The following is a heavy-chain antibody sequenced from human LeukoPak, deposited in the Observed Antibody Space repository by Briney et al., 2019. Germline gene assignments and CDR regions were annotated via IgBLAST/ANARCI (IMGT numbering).Heavy chain of an antibody. CDR1: GFTFSSYS. D-gene: IGHD6-19*01. J-gene: IGHJ4*02. Sequence: GGSLRLFCAASGFTFSSYSMNWVRQAPGKGLEWVSSISSSSSYIYYADSVKGRFTISRDNAKNSLYLQMNSLRAEDTAVYYCARAIAVAGADYWGQGTLVTVSS. CDR2: ISSSSSYI. V-gene: IGHV3-21*01. CDR3: ARAIAVAGADY.